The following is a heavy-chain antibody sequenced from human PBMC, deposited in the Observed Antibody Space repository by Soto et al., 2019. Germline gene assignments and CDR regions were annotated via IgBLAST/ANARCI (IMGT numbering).Heavy chain of an antibody. CDR3: ARGLSGYSYGLWYYGMDV. CDR2: ISGDDGSG. Sequence: GGSLRLSCVASGVNFTTNAMDWVRQAPGKGLEWVSFISGDDGSGNYADSVKGRFTISRDNSKNTLYLQMNSLRAEDTAIYYCARGLSGYSYGLWYYGMDVWGQGTTVTVSS. V-gene: IGHV3-23*01. D-gene: IGHD5-18*01. J-gene: IGHJ6*02. CDR1: GVNFTTNA.